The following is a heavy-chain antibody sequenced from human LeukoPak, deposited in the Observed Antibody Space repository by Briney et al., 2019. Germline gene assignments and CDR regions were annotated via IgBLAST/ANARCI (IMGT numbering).Heavy chain of an antibody. V-gene: IGHV3-53*01. CDR1: GLTVSDNY. Sequence: GRSLRLSCAAPGLTVSDNYMSSVRQAPGKWLEWVSVMYSRGDTYYENSVKPRFTFSRDISKNTLYLQMDGLRNEDTAMYYCARDAPQVPAAGVLASWGQGTLVIVSS. J-gene: IGHJ5*02. CDR2: MYSRGDT. D-gene: IGHD6-13*01. CDR3: ARDAPQVPAAGVLAS.